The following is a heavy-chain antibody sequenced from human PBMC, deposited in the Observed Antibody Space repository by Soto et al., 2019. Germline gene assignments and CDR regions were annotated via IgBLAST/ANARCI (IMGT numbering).Heavy chain of an antibody. J-gene: IGHJ4*02. Sequence: QVQLVQSGAEVKKPGSSVKVSCKASGGTFSSYTISWVRQAPGQGLEWMGRIIPILGIANYAQKFQGRVTISAHNXXSTAYMELSSLRSEDTAVYYCAMEYCSSTSCYRDYWGQGPLVTVSS. CDR1: GGTFSSYT. V-gene: IGHV1-69*02. CDR2: IIPILGIA. CDR3: AMEYCSSTSCYRDY. D-gene: IGHD2-2*02.